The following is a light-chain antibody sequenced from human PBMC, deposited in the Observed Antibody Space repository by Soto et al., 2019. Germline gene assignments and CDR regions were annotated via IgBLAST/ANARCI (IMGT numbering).Light chain of an antibody. Sequence: DIQMTQSPSTLYASVGDRVSITCRASQRVDRYLAWYQQKPGKAPQLLIYDASRLESGVPSRFSGSGSGTEFTLTISRLEPEDFAVFYCQQYGSSPLTFGGGTKVEIK. J-gene: IGKJ4*01. V-gene: IGKV1-5*01. CDR2: DAS. CDR3: QQYGSSPLT. CDR1: QRVDRY.